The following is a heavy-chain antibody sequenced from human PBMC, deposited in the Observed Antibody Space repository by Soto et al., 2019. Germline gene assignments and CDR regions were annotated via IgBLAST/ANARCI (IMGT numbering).Heavy chain of an antibody. Sequence: QVQLVESGGGVVQPGGSLRLSCAASGFTFRNYAMHWVRPAPGKGLECLAVIAYDGSNAFYRDAVKGRFTISRDNSKNTLYLHMNSLRSEATGVYYGARGEREDILVVVGSRPGEYGIDIWGQGTTVTVSS. J-gene: IGHJ6*02. V-gene: IGHV3-30-3*01. CDR2: IAYDGSNA. CDR3: ARGEREDILVVVGSRPGEYGIDI. CDR1: GFTFRNYA. D-gene: IGHD2-15*01.